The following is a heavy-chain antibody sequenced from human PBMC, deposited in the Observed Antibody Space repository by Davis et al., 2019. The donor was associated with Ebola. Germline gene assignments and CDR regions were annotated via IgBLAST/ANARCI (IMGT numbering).Heavy chain of an antibody. CDR2: IYPGDSDT. V-gene: IGHV5-51*01. J-gene: IGHJ6*02. D-gene: IGHD3-3*01. CDR3: ARQHEKPYYDFWSGYRENYYYYGMDV. Sequence: GESLKISCKGSGYSFTSYWIGWVRQMPGKGLEWMGIIYPGDSDTRYSPSFQGQVTILADKSISTAYLQWSSLKASDTAMYYCARQHEKPYYDFWSGYRENYYYYGMDVWGQGTTVTVSS. CDR1: GYSFTSYW.